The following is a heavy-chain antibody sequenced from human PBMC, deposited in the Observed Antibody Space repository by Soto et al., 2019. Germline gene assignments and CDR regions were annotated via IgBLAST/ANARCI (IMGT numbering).Heavy chain of an antibody. Sequence: SETLSLTCTVSGGSISSYYWSWIRQPPGKGLEWIGYIYYSGSTNYNPSLKSRVTISVDTSKNQFSLKLSSVTAADTAVYYCARGHYYFDYWGQGTLVTVSS. CDR1: GGSISSYY. J-gene: IGHJ4*02. CDR2: IYYSGST. V-gene: IGHV4-59*01. CDR3: ARGHYYFDY.